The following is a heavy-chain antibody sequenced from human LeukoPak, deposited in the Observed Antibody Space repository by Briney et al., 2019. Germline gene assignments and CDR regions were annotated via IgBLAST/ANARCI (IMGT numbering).Heavy chain of an antibody. D-gene: IGHD6-19*01. V-gene: IGHV3-53*01. CDR3: AGATKWLAHDF. J-gene: IGHJ4*02. CDR2: IFDAGRT. CDR1: GFTVSDTY. Sequence: PGGSLRLSCAASGFTVSDTYMSWVRQAAGKGWEWLSTIFDAGRTTYGDSVKGRFTVSRDTYKNTLFLQMKSLRADDTAVYYWAGATKWLAHDFWGQGTLVTVSS.